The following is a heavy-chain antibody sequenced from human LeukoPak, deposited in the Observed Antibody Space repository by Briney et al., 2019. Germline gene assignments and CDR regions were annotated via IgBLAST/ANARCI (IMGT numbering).Heavy chain of an antibody. Sequence: GGSLRLSCAASGFTFSSYAMSWVRQAPGKGLEWVSYISTTGTIYYADSVEGRFTISRDNAKNSLYLQMNSLRAEDTAVYYCARAGSHRNSGYDYWGQGTLVTVSS. CDR2: ISTTGTI. V-gene: IGHV3-48*04. J-gene: IGHJ4*02. CDR1: GFTFSSYA. CDR3: ARAGSHRNSGYDY. D-gene: IGHD5-12*01.